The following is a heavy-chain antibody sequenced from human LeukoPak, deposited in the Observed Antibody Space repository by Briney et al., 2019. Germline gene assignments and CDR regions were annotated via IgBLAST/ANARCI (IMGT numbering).Heavy chain of an antibody. Sequence: GGSLRLSCAASGFTVSSNYMSWVRQAPGKGLEWVSIIYSGGSTYYADSVKGRFTISRDNSKNTLYLQMNSLRAEDTAVYYCAREAWNDQLNYFDYWGQGTLVTVSS. J-gene: IGHJ4*02. CDR1: GFTVSSNY. CDR2: IYSGGST. D-gene: IGHD1-1*01. V-gene: IGHV3-53*05. CDR3: AREAWNDQLNYFDY.